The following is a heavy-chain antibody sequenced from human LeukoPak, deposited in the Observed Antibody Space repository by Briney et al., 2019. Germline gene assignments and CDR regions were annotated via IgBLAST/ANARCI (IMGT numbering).Heavy chain of an antibody. J-gene: IGHJ5*02. CDR1: GYTFTSYD. V-gene: IGHV1-8*01. CDR3: ARVAPYYHFWSAFGAQNWFDP. D-gene: IGHD3-3*01. Sequence: ASVKVACKASGYTFTSYDINWVRQATGQGLEWMGWMNPNSGNTGYAQKFQGRVTMTRNTSISTAYMELSSLRSEDTAVYYCARVAPYYHFWSAFGAQNWFDPWGQGTLATVSS. CDR2: MNPNSGNT.